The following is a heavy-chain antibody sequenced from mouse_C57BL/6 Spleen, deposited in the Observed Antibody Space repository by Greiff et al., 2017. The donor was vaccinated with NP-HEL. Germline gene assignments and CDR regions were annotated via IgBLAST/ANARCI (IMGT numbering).Heavy chain of an antibody. D-gene: IGHD1-1*01. CDR1: GYSFTGYY. CDR2: INPSTGGT. V-gene: IGHV1-42*01. J-gene: IGHJ2*01. CDR3: ARRGYYGSSSYYFDY. Sequence: EVKLQESGPELVKPGASVKISCKASGYSFTGYYMNWVKQSPEKSLEWIGEINPSTGGTTYNQKFKAKATLTVDKSSSTAYMQLKSLTSEDSAVYYCARRGYYGSSSYYFDYWGQGTTLTVSS.